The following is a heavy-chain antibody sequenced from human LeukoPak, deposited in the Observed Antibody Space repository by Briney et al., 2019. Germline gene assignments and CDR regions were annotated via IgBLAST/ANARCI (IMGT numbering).Heavy chain of an antibody. J-gene: IGHJ4*02. CDR3: ARTYSSSWYFGY. CDR2: ISSSGSTI. CDR1: GFTFSDYY. D-gene: IGHD6-13*01. V-gene: IGHV3-11*04. Sequence: GGSLRLSCAASGFTFSDYYMSWIRQAPGKGLEWVSYISSSGSTIYYADSVKGRFTISRDNSKNTLYLQMNSLRAEDTAVYYCARTYSSSWYFGYWGQGTLVTVSS.